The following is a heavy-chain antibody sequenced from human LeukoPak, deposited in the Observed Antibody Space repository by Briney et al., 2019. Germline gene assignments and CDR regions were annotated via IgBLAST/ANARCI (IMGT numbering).Heavy chain of an antibody. CDR2: INTVNGDT. Sequence: ALVKVSCKASGYTFTSNPMYWMRQAPGQGLEWMGWINTVNGDTKCSQNFQGRITITRDTSASTAYMELSGLGSEDTAVYYCARKNYFASGSYSDFDFWGQGTLVTVSS. V-gene: IGHV1-3*04. CDR1: GYTFTSNP. J-gene: IGHJ4*02. CDR3: ARKNYFASGSYSDFDF. D-gene: IGHD3-10*01.